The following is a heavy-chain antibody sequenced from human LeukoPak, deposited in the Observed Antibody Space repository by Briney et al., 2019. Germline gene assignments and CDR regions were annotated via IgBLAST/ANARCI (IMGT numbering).Heavy chain of an antibody. D-gene: IGHD3-10*01. CDR2: IGTAGDT. CDR3: ARGSPVLWFGESRYFDL. V-gene: IGHV3-13*01. J-gene: IGHJ2*01. CDR1: GFTFSSYD. Sequence: GGSLRLSCAASGFTFSSYDMHWVRQATGKGLEWVSAIGTAGDTYYPGSVKGRFTISRENAKNSLYLQMNSLRAGDTAVYYCARGSPVLWFGESRYFDLWGRGTLVTVSS.